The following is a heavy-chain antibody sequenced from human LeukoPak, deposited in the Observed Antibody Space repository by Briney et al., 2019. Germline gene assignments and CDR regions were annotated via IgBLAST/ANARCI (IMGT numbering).Heavy chain of an antibody. CDR1: GGSISSSSYY. CDR3: ARDARYRGLADAFGI. Sequence: SETLSLTCTVSGGSISSSSYYWGWIRQPPGKGLEWIGSIYYSGSTYYNPSLKSRVTISVDTSKNQFSLKLSSVTAADTAVYYCARDARYRGLADAFGIWGQGTMVTVSS. J-gene: IGHJ3*02. V-gene: IGHV4-39*02. CDR2: IYYSGST. D-gene: IGHD3-10*01.